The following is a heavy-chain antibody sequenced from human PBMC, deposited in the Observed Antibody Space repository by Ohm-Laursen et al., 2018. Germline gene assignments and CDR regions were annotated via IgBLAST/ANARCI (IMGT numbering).Heavy chain of an antibody. CDR1: GFTFSGSA. CDR2: IRSKANSYAT. CDR3: TADSETLEDFDY. D-gene: IGHD1-26*01. Sequence: GSLRLSCAASGFTFSGSAMHWVRQASGKGLEWVGRIRSKANSYATAYAASVKGRFTISRDDSKNTAYLQMNSLKTEDTAVYYCTADSETLEDFDYWGQGTLVTVSS. J-gene: IGHJ4*02. V-gene: IGHV3-73*01.